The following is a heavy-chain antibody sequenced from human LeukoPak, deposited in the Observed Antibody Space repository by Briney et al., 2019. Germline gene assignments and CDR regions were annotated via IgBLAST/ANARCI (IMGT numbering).Heavy chain of an antibody. V-gene: IGHV4-30-4*01. D-gene: IGHD3-22*01. Sequence: SQTLSLTCTVSGGSISSGDYYWSWIRQPPGKGLEWIGYIYYSGSTYYNPSLKSRVTISVDTSKNQFSLKLSSVTAADTAVYYCARDGIQYYYDSSGSPTVDAFDIWGQGTMVTVSS. CDR2: IYYSGST. CDR1: GGSISSGDYY. CDR3: ARDGIQYYYDSSGSPTVDAFDI. J-gene: IGHJ3*02.